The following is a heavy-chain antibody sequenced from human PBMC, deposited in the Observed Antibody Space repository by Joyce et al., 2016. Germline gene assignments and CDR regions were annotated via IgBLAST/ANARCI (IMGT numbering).Heavy chain of an antibody. CDR2: INTIAGAP. J-gene: IGHJ4*02. CDR1: GYPFTEYA. Sequence: QVQLVQSGSELKNAGASVMIACNTSGYPFTEYALNWVRQAPGQGLEWMGWINTIAGAPTSAHGLAGGFIFSFDASVSTAYLQISSLTAEDTALYYCARDRHSGYAMGFFDYWGQGTLVTVSS. V-gene: IGHV7-4-1*02. CDR3: ARDRHSGYAMGFFDY. D-gene: IGHD5-12*01.